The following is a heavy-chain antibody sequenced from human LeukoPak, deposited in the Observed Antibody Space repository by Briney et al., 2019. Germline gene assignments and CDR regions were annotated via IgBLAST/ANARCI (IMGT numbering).Heavy chain of an antibody. J-gene: IGHJ4*02. CDR3: ARDGWELLSFDY. CDR2: INPSGGST. D-gene: IGHD1-26*01. Sequence: GASVKVSCKASGYTFTSYYMHWVRQAPGQGLEWMGIINPSGGSTSYAQKFQGRVTMTTDTSTSTAYMELRSLRSDDTAVYYCARDGWELLSFDYWGQGTLVTVSS. CDR1: GYTFTSYY. V-gene: IGHV1-46*01.